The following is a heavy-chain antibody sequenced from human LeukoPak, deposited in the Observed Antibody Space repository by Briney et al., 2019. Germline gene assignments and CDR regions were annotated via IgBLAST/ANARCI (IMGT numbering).Heavy chain of an antibody. CDR1: GYTFTSYG. D-gene: IGHD3-22*01. J-gene: IGHJ4*02. CDR2: ISAYNGNT. Sequence: ASVKVSCKASGYTFTSYGISWVRQAPGQGLEWMGWISAYNGNTNYAQKLQGRVTMTTDTSTSTACMELRSLRSDDTAVYYCARGRYYDSSGYHFDYWGQGTLVTVSS. CDR3: ARGRYYDSSGYHFDY. V-gene: IGHV1-18*01.